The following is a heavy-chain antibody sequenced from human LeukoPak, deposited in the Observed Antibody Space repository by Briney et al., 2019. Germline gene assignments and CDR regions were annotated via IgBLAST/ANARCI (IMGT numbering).Heavy chain of an antibody. J-gene: IGHJ6*02. V-gene: IGHV3-30-3*01. Sequence: PGGSLRLSCAASGFTFSSYAMHWVRQAPGKGLEWVAVISYDGSNKYYADSVKGRFTISRDNSKNTLYLQMNSLRSDDTAVYYCARDSQVVTATFDYYYYGMDVWGQGTTVTVSS. CDR1: GFTFSSYA. CDR2: ISYDGSNK. D-gene: IGHD2-21*02. CDR3: ARDSQVVTATFDYYYYGMDV.